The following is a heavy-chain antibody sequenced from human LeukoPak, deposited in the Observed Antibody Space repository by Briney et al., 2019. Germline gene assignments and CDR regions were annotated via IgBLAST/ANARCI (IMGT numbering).Heavy chain of an antibody. D-gene: IGHD5-18*01. J-gene: IGHJ4*02. CDR2: IYTSGGT. Sequence: PSETLSLTCTVSGGSVSSGSYYWSWIRQPAGKGLEWIGRIYTSGGTNYNPSLKSRVTISVDTSKNQFSLKLSSVTAADTAVYYCAGGGVDTAMLDYWGQGTLVTVSS. V-gene: IGHV4-61*02. CDR1: GGSVSSGSYY. CDR3: AGGGVDTAMLDY.